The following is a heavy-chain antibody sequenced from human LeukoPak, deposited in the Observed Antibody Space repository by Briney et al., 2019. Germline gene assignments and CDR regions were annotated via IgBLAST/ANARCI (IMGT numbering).Heavy chain of an antibody. CDR1: GFTFSNYA. CDR3: AKETYYDTIY. CDR2: ISSSGGST. Sequence: GGSLRLSCAASGFTFSNYAMSWVRQAPGKGLEWVSAISSSGGSTYYADSVKGRFIISRDNSKNTLYLQMNSLRAEDTAVYYCAKETYYDTIYWGQGTLVTVSS. J-gene: IGHJ4*02. D-gene: IGHD3-22*01. V-gene: IGHV3-23*01.